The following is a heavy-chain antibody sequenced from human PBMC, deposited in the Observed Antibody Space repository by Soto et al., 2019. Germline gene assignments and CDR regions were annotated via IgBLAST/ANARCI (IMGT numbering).Heavy chain of an antibody. Sequence: AASVKVSGKASGGTFSSYAISWVRQAPGQGLEWMGGIIPIFGTANYAQKFQGRVTITADESTSTAYMELSSLRSEDTAVYYCARSSSGSYRFWFDPWGQGTLVTVSS. J-gene: IGHJ5*02. CDR3: ARSSSGSYRFWFDP. CDR2: IIPIFGTA. V-gene: IGHV1-69*13. D-gene: IGHD3-10*01. CDR1: GGTFSSYA.